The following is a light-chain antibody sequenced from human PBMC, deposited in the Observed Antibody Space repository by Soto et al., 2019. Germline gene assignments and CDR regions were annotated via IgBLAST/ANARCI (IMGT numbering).Light chain of an antibody. CDR3: QRYGRSPPSWT. J-gene: IGKJ1*01. CDR2: DAS. Sequence: EIVLTQSPGTLSLSPGERATLSCRASQSVSSNYLAWYQQKPGQPPRLLISDASSRATGIRDRFSGSGSGTGFNFTISGMEPEDLAVYYCQRYGRSPPSWTFGQGTKVEIK. CDR1: QSVSSNY. V-gene: IGKV3-20*01.